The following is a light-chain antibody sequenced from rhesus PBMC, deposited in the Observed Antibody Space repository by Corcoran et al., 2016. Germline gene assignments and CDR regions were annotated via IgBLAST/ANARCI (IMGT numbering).Light chain of an antibody. CDR1: QSISSW. CDR2: KAS. CDR3: QQYSSSPLT. J-gene: IGKJ4*01. V-gene: IGKV1-22*01. Sequence: DIQMTQSPSSLSASVGDTVTITCRASQSISSWLAWYQQKPGRAPKLLVYKASTVQSGVTSRFSGGGSGTDFTLTISSLRSEDIATYYCQQYSSSPLTFGGGTKVELK.